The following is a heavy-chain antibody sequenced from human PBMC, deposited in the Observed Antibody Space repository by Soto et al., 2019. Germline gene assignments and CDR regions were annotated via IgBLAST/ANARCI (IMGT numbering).Heavy chain of an antibody. CDR3: AHSASVPCCYYFDS. V-gene: IGHV2-5*01. J-gene: IGHJ4*02. Sequence: SGPTLVNPTQTLMLTCTFSGFSLSSIGVAVGWMRQLPGKALEWLALHYWNDDRRYTPSLKSRLTITKNTSKNQVVLTMTNMAPAYTATYYCAHSASVPCCYYFDSWGQGTLVTVSS. CDR1: GFSLSSIGVA. CDR2: HYWNDDR. D-gene: IGHD1-26*01.